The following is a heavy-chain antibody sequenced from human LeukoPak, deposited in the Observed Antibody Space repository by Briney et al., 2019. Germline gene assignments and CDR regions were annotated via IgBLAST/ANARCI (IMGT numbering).Heavy chain of an antibody. CDR3: TRGRWWLPY. Sequence: GRSLRLSCVASGFTFSDFALHWVRQAPGKGLEWVAVISYDGTIQYYAESVKGRFTISRDDSKNTVYLQLSSLRHDDSGIYYCTRGRWWLPYWGQGTMVTVSS. J-gene: IGHJ4*02. D-gene: IGHD2-15*01. CDR1: GFTFSDFA. CDR2: ISYDGTIQ. V-gene: IGHV3-30*04.